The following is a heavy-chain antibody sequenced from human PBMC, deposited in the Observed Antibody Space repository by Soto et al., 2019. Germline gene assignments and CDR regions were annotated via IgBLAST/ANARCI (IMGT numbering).Heavy chain of an antibody. CDR2: IYYSGST. CDR3: ARVTTVTTLWFDP. V-gene: IGHV4-30-4*01. CDR1: GGSISSGGYY. D-gene: IGHD4-17*01. Sequence: PSETLSLTCTVSGGSISSGGYYWSWIRHPPGKDLEWIGYIYYSGSTYYNPSLKSRVTISVDTSKNQFSLKLSSVTAADTAVYYCARVTTVTTLWFDPWGQGTLVTVSS. J-gene: IGHJ5*02.